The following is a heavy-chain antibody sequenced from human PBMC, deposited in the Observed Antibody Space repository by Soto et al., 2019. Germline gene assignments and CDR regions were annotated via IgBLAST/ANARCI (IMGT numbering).Heavy chain of an antibody. J-gene: IGHJ4*02. Sequence: PGGSLRLSSTASGFTCISYSMNWVRQATGKGLEWVAVISYDGSNKYYADSVKGRFTISRDNSKNTLYLQMNSLRAEDTAVYYCAYDYYDSSGYYYPFDYWGQGTLVTVSS. CDR1: GFTCISYS. CDR2: ISYDGSNK. V-gene: IGHV3-30*18. CDR3: AYDYYDSSGYYYPFDY. D-gene: IGHD3-22*01.